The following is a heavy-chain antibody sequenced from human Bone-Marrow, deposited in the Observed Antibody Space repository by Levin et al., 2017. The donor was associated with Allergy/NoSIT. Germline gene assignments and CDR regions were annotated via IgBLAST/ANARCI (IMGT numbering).Heavy chain of an antibody. CDR2: IYSGGTT. CDR3: TRNRHCIGGRCYSV. Sequence: ETLSLTCAASGFTVSNNYMRWVRQAPGKGLEWVSLIYSGGTTYYADSVKGRFTISRDNSKNTVYLQMNSLRAEDTAVYYCTRNRHCIGGRCYSVWGQGTLVTVSS. J-gene: IGHJ4*02. CDR1: GFTVSNNY. V-gene: IGHV3-53*01. D-gene: IGHD2-15*01.